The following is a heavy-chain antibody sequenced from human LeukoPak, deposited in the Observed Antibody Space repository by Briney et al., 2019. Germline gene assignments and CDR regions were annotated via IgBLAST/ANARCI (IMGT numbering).Heavy chain of an antibody. V-gene: IGHV3-53*01. CDR2: IYSGGST. D-gene: IGHD5-18*01. CDR1: GFTVSSNY. CDR3: ARLRGYSYGYLDY. J-gene: IGHJ4*02. Sequence: PGGSLLLSSAASGFTVSSNYMSWVRQAPGKGLEWVSVIYSGGSTYYADSVKGRFTISRDNSKNTLYLQMNSLRAEDTAVYYCARLRGYSYGYLDYWGQGTLVTVSS.